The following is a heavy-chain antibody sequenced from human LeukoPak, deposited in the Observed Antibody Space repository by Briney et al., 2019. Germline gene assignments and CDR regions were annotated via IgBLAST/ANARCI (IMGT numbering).Heavy chain of an antibody. CDR2: ISGSGGST. CDR1: GFPFSSYA. Sequence: PGGSLRLSCAASGFPFSSYAMSWERQAPGKWREWVSAISGSGGSTYYADSVKGRFTISRDNSKNTLYLQMNSLRAEDTAVYYCATSPYGGNRDYWGQGTLVTVSS. D-gene: IGHD4-23*01. J-gene: IGHJ4*02. V-gene: IGHV3-23*01. CDR3: ATSPYGGNRDY.